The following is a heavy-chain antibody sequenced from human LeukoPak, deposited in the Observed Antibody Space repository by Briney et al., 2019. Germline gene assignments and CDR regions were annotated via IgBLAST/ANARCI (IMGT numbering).Heavy chain of an antibody. CDR1: GFTFSSYG. J-gene: IGHJ4*02. CDR2: IRYDGSNK. Sequence: GGSLRLSCAASGFTFSSYGMHWVRQAPGKWLEWLAFIRYDGSNKYYADSVKGRFTISRDNSKNTLYLQMNSLRAEDTDVYHCAKEAPYYHDSSGPFDYWGQGTLVTVSS. V-gene: IGHV3-30*02. CDR3: AKEAPYYHDSSGPFDY. D-gene: IGHD3-22*01.